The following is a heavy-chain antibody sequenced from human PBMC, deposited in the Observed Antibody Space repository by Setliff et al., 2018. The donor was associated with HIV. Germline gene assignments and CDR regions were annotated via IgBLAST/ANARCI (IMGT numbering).Heavy chain of an antibody. CDR3: AGPLTMVRGVISYYGMDV. V-gene: IGHV3-30-3*01. CDR2: ISYDGSNK. CDR1: GFTFSSYA. J-gene: IGHJ6*02. Sequence: PGGSLRLSCAASGFTFSSYAMHWVRQAPGKGLEWVAVISYDGSNKYYADSVKGRFTISRDNSKSTLYLQMNSLRAEDTAVYYCAGPLTMVRGVISYYGMDVWGQGTTVTVSS. D-gene: IGHD3-10*01.